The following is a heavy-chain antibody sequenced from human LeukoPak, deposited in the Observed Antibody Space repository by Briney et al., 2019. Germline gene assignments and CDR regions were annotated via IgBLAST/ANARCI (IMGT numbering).Heavy chain of an antibody. D-gene: IGHD3-9*01. Sequence: PGRSLRLSCAASGFTFSSYGMHWVRQAPGKGLEWVAVIWYDGSNKYYADSVKGRFTISRDNAKNSLYLQMNSLRAEDTAVYYCARGTYDILTGYYPFFDYWGQGTLVTVSS. J-gene: IGHJ4*02. CDR1: GFTFSSYG. CDR3: ARGTYDILTGYYPFFDY. CDR2: IWYDGSNK. V-gene: IGHV3-33*03.